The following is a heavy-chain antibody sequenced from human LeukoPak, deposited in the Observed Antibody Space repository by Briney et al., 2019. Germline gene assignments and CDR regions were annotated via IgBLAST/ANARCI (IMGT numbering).Heavy chain of an antibody. CDR2: ISGSGGDT. CDR1: GFTFSNYA. D-gene: IGHD3-10*01. Sequence: GGSLRLSCAASGFTFSNYAMSWVGQAPGKGLEWVSSISGSGGDTYYADSMEGRFSISRDNSKNTLYLQITSLRAEDTAVYYCAKGRSGTYYLHDYWGQGTLVTVSS. V-gene: IGHV3-23*01. CDR3: AKGRSGTYYLHDY. J-gene: IGHJ4*02.